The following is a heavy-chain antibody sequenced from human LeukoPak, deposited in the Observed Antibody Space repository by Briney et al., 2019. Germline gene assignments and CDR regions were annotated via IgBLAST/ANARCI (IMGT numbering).Heavy chain of an antibody. CDR2: VYPVDSTT. V-gene: IGHV5-51*01. CDR1: EHTFTNYW. J-gene: IGHJ5*02. D-gene: IGHD6-19*01. Sequence: GESLKISCKGSEHTFTNYWIAWVRQMPGKGLEWMAIVYPVDSTTRYRPPFQGQVTVSADRSINTAYLQWSSLTASDTAIYYCVRHRGTRGWYDSIDPWGQGTLVTVSS. CDR3: VRHRGTRGWYDSIDP.